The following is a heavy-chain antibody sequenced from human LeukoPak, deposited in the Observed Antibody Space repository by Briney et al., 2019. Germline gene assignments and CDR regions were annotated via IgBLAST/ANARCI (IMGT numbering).Heavy chain of an antibody. D-gene: IGHD3-10*01. CDR2: ICHSGSN. V-gene: IGHV4-30-2*01. CDR1: GGSISSGGYS. J-gene: IGHJ4*02. CDR3: ARDGYGSGSWYYFDY. Sequence: PSETLCLTCAVSGGSISSGGYSWGWIRQPPGKGLEWIGYICHSGSNYYNPSLRSRATISVDRSKNQSSLKLSSVTAADTAVYYSARDGYGSGSWYYFDYWGQGTLVTASS.